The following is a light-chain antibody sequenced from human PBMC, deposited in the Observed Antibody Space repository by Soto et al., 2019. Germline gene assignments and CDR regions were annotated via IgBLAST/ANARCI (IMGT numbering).Light chain of an antibody. CDR2: RNG. CDR3: ATWDDRLRAYV. J-gene: IGLJ1*01. V-gene: IGLV1-47*01. CDR1: SSNIGTYY. Sequence: QSVLTQPPSASGTPGQRVTISCSGSSSNIGTYYVDWYQQLPGTAPKLLIHRNGQRPSGVPDRFSDSKSGTSASLAISGLRSEDEADYYCATWDDRLRAYVIGAGTKVTVL.